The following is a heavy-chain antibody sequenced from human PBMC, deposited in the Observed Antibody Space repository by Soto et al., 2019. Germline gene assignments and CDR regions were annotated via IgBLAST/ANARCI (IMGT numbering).Heavy chain of an antibody. D-gene: IGHD6-13*01. CDR1: GFTFSSYG. Sequence: QVQLVESGGGVVQPGRSLRLSCAASGFTFSSYGMHWVRQAPGKGLEWVAVIWDDGSNKYYADSVKGRFTISRDNSKNPLYLQMNSLRAEDTAVYYCARVLDTAAAEYWGQGTLVTVSS. CDR3: ARVLDTAAAEY. V-gene: IGHV3-33*01. CDR2: IWDDGSNK. J-gene: IGHJ4*02.